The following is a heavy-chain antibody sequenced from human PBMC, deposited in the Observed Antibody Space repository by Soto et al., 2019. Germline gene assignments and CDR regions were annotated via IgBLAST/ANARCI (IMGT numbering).Heavy chain of an antibody. J-gene: IGHJ4*02. CDR2: IYHSGST. CDR3: ARDPRSPGSSCYGYYFDY. Sequence: QVQLQESGPGLVKPSGTLSLTCAVSGGSISSSNWWSWVRQPPGKGLEWIGEIYHSGSTNYNPSRKSRVTISVDKSKNQFSLKLSSVTAADTAVYYCARDPRSPGSSCYGYYFDYWGQGNMVTVSS. CDR1: GGSISSSNW. V-gene: IGHV4-4*02. D-gene: IGHD6-13*01.